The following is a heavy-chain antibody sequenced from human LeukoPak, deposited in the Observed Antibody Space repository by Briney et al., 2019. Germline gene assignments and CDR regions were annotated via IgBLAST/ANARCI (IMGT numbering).Heavy chain of an antibody. CDR2: IDIVGGT. V-gene: IGHV3-13*01. CDR3: AKDDSKIQPFDY. Sequence: GGSLRLSCAASGFTFSNYDIHWVRQATGKGLEWVSAIDIVGGTYYSGSVKGRFTISRENAENSLYLQMNSLRAGDTAVYYCAKDDSKIQPFDYWGQGTLVTVSS. J-gene: IGHJ4*02. CDR1: GFTFSNYD. D-gene: IGHD5-18*01.